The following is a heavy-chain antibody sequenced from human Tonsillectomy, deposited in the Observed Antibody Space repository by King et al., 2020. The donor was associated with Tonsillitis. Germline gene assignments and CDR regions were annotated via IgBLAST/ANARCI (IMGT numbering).Heavy chain of an antibody. CDR1: GFTFSSYA. CDR2: IAFDGSYK. CDR3: ARRDGALDYYYYGMDV. Sequence: VQLVQSGGGVVQPGRSLRLSCAASGFTFSSYAMHWVRQAPGKGLEWVAGIAFDGSYKYYGDSVQGRFTISRDNSENTLYLHMNSLRAEDTAVFFCARRDGALDYYYYGMDVWGQGTTVTVSS. V-gene: IGHV3-30-3*01. D-gene: IGHD4-17*01. J-gene: IGHJ6*02.